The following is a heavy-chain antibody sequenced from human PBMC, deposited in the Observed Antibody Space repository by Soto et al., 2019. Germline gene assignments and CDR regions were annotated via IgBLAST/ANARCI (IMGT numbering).Heavy chain of an antibody. V-gene: IGHV1-18*01. CDR2: ISAYNGNT. CDR1: GYTFTSYG. J-gene: IGHJ6*03. Sequence: ASVKVSCKASGYTFTSYGISWVRQAPGQGLEWMGWISAYNGNTNYAQKLQGRVTMTTDTSTSTAYMELRSLRSDDTAVYYCAREVVPAASADYYYYYMDVWGKATTVTVAS. D-gene: IGHD2-2*01. CDR3: AREVVPAASADYYYYYMDV.